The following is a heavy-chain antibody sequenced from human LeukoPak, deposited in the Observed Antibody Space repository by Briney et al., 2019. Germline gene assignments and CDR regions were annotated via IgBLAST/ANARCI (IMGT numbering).Heavy chain of an antibody. Sequence: GGSLRLSCAASGFTFSSYAMHWVRQAPGKGLEWVTLMSYDGSNKYYTDSVKGRFTISRDNSKDTLYLQMNSLRAEDTAAYYCARSTPAYSYGVDYWGQGTLVTVSS. CDR2: MSYDGSNK. D-gene: IGHD5-18*01. V-gene: IGHV3-30-3*01. CDR3: ARSTPAYSYGVDY. CDR1: GFTFSSYA. J-gene: IGHJ4*02.